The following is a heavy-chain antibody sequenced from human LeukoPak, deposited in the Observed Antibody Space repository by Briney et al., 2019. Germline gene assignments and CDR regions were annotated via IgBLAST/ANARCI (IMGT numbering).Heavy chain of an antibody. D-gene: IGHD3-3*01. CDR2: ISAYNGNT. J-gene: IGHJ4*02. CDR3: ARGTYTIFGVVIHFDY. V-gene: IGHV1-18*01. Sequence: GASVTVSCKASGYTFASYGISWVRQAPGQGLEWMGWISAYNGNTNYAQKLQGRVTMTTDTSTSTAYMELRSLRSDDTAVYYCARGTYTIFGVVIHFDYWGRGTLVTVSS. CDR1: GYTFASYG.